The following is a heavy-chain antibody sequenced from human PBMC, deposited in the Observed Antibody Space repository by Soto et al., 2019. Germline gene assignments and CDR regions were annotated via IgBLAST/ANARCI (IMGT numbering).Heavy chain of an antibody. CDR3: TTTEGGSYDFWSGYFRIVDV. J-gene: IGHJ6*02. CDR1: GFTFSNAW. Sequence: PGGSLRLSCAASGFTFSNAWMSWVRQAPGKXLEWVGRIKSKTDGGTTDYAAPVKGRFTISRDDSKNTLYLQMNSLKTEDTAVYYCTTTEGGSYDFWSGYFRIVDVWGQGTTVTVSS. V-gene: IGHV3-15*01. D-gene: IGHD3-3*01. CDR2: IKSKTDGGTT.